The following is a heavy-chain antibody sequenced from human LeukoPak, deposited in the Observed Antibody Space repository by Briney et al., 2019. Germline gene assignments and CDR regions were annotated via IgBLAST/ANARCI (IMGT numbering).Heavy chain of an antibody. V-gene: IGHV1-69*13. D-gene: IGHD4/OR15-4a*01. J-gene: IGHJ6*03. Sequence: GASVKVSCRASGYTFIAYYMHWVRQAPGQGLEWMGGIIPIFGTANYAQKFQGRVTITADESTSTAYMELSSLRSEDTAVYYCAREVGTTTIQDQQLYYYYYMDVWGKGTTVTISS. CDR2: IIPIFGTA. CDR1: GYTFIAYY. CDR3: AREVGTTTIQDQQLYYYYYMDV.